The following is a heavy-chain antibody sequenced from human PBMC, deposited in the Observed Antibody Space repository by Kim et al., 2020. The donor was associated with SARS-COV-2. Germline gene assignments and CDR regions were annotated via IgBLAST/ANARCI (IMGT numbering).Heavy chain of an antibody. CDR2: ISYDGSNK. V-gene: IGHV3-33*05. J-gene: IGHJ4*02. CDR3: ALSSYYYGSGSAYFDY. CDR1: GFTFSSYG. D-gene: IGHD3-10*01. Sequence: GGSLRLSCAASGFTFSSYGMHLVRQAPGKGLEWVAVISYDGSNKYYADSVKGRFTISRDNSKNTLYLQMNSLRAEDTAVYYCALSSYYYGSGSAYFDYWGQGTLVTVSS.